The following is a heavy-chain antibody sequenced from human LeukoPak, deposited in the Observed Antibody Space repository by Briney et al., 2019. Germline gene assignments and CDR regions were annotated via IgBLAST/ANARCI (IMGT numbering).Heavy chain of an antibody. V-gene: IGHV3-48*04. CDR2: ISSSSSTI. D-gene: IGHD2-15*01. CDR3: AGYCSGGSCYSAAFDI. Sequence: GGSLRLSCAASGFTFSSYSMNWVRQAPGKGLEWVSYISSSSSTIYYADSVKGRFTISRDNAKNSLYLQMNSLRAEDTAVYYCAGYCSGGSCYSAAFDIWGQGTMVTVSS. J-gene: IGHJ3*02. CDR1: GFTFSSYS.